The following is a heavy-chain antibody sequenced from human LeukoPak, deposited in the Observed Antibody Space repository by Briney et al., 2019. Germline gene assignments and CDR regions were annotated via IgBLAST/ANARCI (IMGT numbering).Heavy chain of an antibody. V-gene: IGHV3-49*04. Sequence: GGSLRLSCTASGFTSGDYAMTWVRQAPGKGLEWVGFIRSKIYGGTPEYAASVKGRFTISRDDSKGIAYLQMNSLKTEDTAVYYCTRDQTPYYWGQGTLVTVSS. CDR3: TRDQTPYY. CDR2: IRSKIYGGTP. CDR1: GFTSGDYA. J-gene: IGHJ4*02.